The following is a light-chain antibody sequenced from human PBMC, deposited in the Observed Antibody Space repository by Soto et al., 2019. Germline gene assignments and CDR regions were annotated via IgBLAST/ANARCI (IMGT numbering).Light chain of an antibody. CDR3: QPHNNWPVVT. CDR2: GAS. Sequence: EMVMTQSPATLSGSPGERVTLSCRASRSISRNLAWYQQKPGQAPRLLIYGASTRATGIPDGFSGSGSGTEFTLTINSLQSEDFAVYYCQPHNNWPVVTFGGGTRVEIK. J-gene: IGKJ4*01. CDR1: RSISRN. V-gene: IGKV3-15*01.